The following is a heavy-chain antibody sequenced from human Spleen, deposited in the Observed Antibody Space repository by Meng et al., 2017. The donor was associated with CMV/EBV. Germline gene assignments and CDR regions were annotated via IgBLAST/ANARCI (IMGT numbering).Heavy chain of an antibody. CDR3: AKARTGGSGYYYYYGLDV. Sequence: GESLKISCAASGFTFSNYAINWVRQAPGKGLEWVSVIYSGGGNTDYADSVKGRFTISRDNSKNTVEMEMNSLRVEDTAVYYCAKARTGGSGYYYYYGLDVWGQGTTVTVSS. CDR1: GFTFSNYA. CDR2: IYSGGGNT. J-gene: IGHJ6*02. V-gene: IGHV3-23*03. D-gene: IGHD3-16*01.